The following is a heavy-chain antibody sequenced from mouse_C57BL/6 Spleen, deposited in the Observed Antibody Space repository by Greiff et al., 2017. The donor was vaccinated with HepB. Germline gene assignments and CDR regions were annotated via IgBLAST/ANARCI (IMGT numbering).Heavy chain of an antibody. J-gene: IGHJ4*01. CDR2: INSDGGST. Sequence: EVKVVESGGGLVQPGESLKLSCESNEYEFPSHDMSWVSKTPEKRLELVAAINSDGGSTYYPDTMERRFIISRDNTKKTLYLQMSSLRSEDTALYYCARQGDYDGAMDYWGQGTSVTVSS. CDR3: ARQGDYDGAMDY. D-gene: IGHD2-4*01. V-gene: IGHV5-2*01. CDR1: EYEFPSHD.